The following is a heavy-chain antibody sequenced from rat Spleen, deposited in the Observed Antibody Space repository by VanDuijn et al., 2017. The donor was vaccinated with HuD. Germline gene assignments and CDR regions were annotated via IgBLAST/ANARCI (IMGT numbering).Heavy chain of an antibody. D-gene: IGHD3-1*01. CDR1: GFSLTSDG. V-gene: IGHV2-17*01. CDR3: ARDGMVGPPFAY. J-gene: IGHJ2*01. Sequence: VQLKETGPGLVQPTQTLSLTCTVSGFSLTSDGVHWIRQPPGKGLEWMGIIYHDGGTDYNSALKSRLTITRDTSKNQVFLKMNSLQTEDTATYFCARDGMVGPPFAYWGQGVMVTVSS. CDR2: IYHDGGT.